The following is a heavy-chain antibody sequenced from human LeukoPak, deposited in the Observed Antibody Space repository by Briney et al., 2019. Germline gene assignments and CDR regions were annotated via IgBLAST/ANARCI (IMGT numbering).Heavy chain of an antibody. CDR1: GFTFSSYS. Sequence: PGGSLRLSCAASGFTFSSYSMNWVRQAPGKGLEWVANIKQDGSEKYYVDSVKGRFTISRDNAKNSLYLQMNSLRAEDSAVYYCARDRYDFWSALFDYWGQGTLVTVSS. D-gene: IGHD3-3*01. J-gene: IGHJ4*02. CDR3: ARDRYDFWSALFDY. V-gene: IGHV3-7*01. CDR2: IKQDGSEK.